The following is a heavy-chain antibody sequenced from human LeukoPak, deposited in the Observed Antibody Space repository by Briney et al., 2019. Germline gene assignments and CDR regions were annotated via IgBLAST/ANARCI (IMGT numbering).Heavy chain of an antibody. J-gene: IGHJ5*02. CDR2: IYHSGST. Sequence: TSETLSLTCAVSGGSISSGGYSWSWIRQPPGKGLEWIGYIYHSGSTYYNPSLKSRVTISVDRSKNQFSLKLSSVTAADTAVFFKQRPAYEILTGYYYWFDPWGQGTLVTVSS. D-gene: IGHD3-9*01. V-gene: IGHV4-30-2*01. CDR1: GGSISSGGYS. CDR3: QRPAYEILTGYYYWFDP.